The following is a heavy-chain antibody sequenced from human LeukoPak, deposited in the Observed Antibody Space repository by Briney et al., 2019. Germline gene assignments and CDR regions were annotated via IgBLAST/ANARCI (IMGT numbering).Heavy chain of an antibody. D-gene: IGHD2-15*01. V-gene: IGHV3-30-3*01. CDR1: GFTFSSYA. CDR2: ISYDGSNK. Sequence: PGGSLRLSCAASGFTFSSYAMHWVRQAPGKGLEWVAVISYDGSNKYYADSVKGRFTISRDNSKNTLYLQMNSLRAEDTAVYYCARDVMVAAKGGNWFDPWGQGTLVTVSS. J-gene: IGHJ5*02. CDR3: ARDVMVAAKGGNWFDP.